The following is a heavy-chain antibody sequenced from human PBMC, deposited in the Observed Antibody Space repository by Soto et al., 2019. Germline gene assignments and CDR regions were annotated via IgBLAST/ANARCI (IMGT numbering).Heavy chain of an antibody. D-gene: IGHD3-3*01. CDR3: ALDFWSGYYDPYRTVRRDY. Sequence: QVQLVQSGAEVKKPGSSVKVSCKASGGTFSSYTISWVRQAPGQGLEWMGRIIPILGIANYAQKFQGRVTITADKSTSTAYMELSSLRSEDTAVYYCALDFWSGYYDPYRTVRRDYWGQGTLVTVSS. CDR2: IIPILGIA. V-gene: IGHV1-69*02. CDR1: GGTFSSYT. J-gene: IGHJ4*02.